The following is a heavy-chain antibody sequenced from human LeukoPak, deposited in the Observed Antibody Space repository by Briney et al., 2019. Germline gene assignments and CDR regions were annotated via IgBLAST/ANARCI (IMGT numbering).Heavy chain of an antibody. D-gene: IGHD6-19*01. J-gene: IGHJ4*02. CDR1: GGSLRSYY. V-gene: IGHV4-59*01. CDR3: ARGYRPHTSGWDY. Sequence: SETLSLTRTVSGGSLRSYYWSWIRQPPGKGLEWIGYIYYSGSTNYSPSLKSRVTISVDTSKNQFSLKLSSVTAADTALYYCARGYRPHTSGWDYWGQGTLVTVSS. CDR2: IYYSGST.